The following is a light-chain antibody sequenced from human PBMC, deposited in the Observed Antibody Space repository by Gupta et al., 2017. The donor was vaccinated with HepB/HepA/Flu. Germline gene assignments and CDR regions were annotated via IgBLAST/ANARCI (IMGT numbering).Light chain of an antibody. V-gene: IGKV4-1*01. CDR2: WAS. J-gene: IGKJ5*01. Sequence: DIVMTQSPDSLAVSLVERATINCKSSQSVLYSSNNKNYLAWYQQKPGQPPKLLIYWASTRESGVPDRFSGSGSGTEFTLTISSLQAEDVAVYYCQQYYSTPPITFGQGTRLEIK. CDR3: QQYYSTPPIT. CDR1: QSVLYSSNNKNY.